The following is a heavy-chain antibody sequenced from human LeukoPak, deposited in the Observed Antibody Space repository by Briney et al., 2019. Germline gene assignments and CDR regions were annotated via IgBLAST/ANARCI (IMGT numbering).Heavy chain of an antibody. CDR1: GFTFNTYS. Sequence: GGSLRLSCVGSGFTFNTYSMNWDRQAPGKGLEWVSYISGSSGTIYYADSVKGRFVISRDNAKNSLFLQMNSLRAEDTAVYYCALQNYDILTGPGHWGQGTLVTVSS. J-gene: IGHJ4*02. CDR3: ALQNYDILTGPGH. CDR2: ISGSSGTI. D-gene: IGHD3-9*01. V-gene: IGHV3-48*04.